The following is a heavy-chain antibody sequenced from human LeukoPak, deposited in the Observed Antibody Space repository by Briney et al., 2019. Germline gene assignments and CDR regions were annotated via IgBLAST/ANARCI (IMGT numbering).Heavy chain of an antibody. D-gene: IGHD1-14*01. V-gene: IGHV3-23*01. CDR1: GFMFGNYA. CDR2: IAYDGNSR. CDR3: SKRVGGTPDN. J-gene: IGHJ4*02. Sequence: GGSPRLSCAASGFMFGNYAMAWVRQAPGEGLEWVSAIAYDGNSRDYAHSVRGRFTISRDNSKSTLYLDMNNLRAEDTALYYCSKRVGGTPDNWGLGTLVTVSS.